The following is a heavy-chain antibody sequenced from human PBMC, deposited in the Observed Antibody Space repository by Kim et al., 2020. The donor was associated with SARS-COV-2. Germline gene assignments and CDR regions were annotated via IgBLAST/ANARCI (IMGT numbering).Heavy chain of an antibody. D-gene: IGHD3-10*01. J-gene: IGHJ6*02. Sequence: SVKVSCKASGGTFSSYAISWVRQAPGQGLEWMGGIIPIFGTANYAQKFQGRVTITADESTSTAYMELSSLRSEDTAVYYCARITMVRGVPPTQYYYYGMDVWGQGTTVTVSS. CDR3: ARITMVRGVPPTQYYYYGMDV. CDR2: IIPIFGTA. CDR1: GGTFSSYA. V-gene: IGHV1-69*13.